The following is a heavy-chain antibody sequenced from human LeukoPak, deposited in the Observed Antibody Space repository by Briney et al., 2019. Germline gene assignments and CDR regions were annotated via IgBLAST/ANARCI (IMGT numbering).Heavy chain of an antibody. J-gene: IGHJ4*02. Sequence: GESLKISCKASGYTFTSYAMHWVRQAPGQRLEWMGWINAGNGNTKYSQKFQGRVTITRDTSASTAYMELSSLRSEDTAVYYCARVYGSSPLYYFDYWGQGTLVTVSS. CDR2: INAGNGNT. V-gene: IGHV1-3*01. CDR1: GYTFTSYA. CDR3: ARVYGSSPLYYFDY. D-gene: IGHD6-13*01.